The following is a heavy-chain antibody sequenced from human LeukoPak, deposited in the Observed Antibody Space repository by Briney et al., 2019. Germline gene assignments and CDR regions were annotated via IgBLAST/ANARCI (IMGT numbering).Heavy chain of an antibody. Sequence: ASVKVSCKVSGYTLTELSMHWVRQAPGKGLEWMGGFDPEDGETIYAQKFQGRVTMTEDTSTDIAYMELSSLRSEDTAVYYCATGMERGNWFDPWGQGTLVTVSS. CDR1: GYTLTELS. CDR3: ATGMERGNWFDP. D-gene: IGHD1-1*01. J-gene: IGHJ5*02. V-gene: IGHV1-24*01. CDR2: FDPEDGET.